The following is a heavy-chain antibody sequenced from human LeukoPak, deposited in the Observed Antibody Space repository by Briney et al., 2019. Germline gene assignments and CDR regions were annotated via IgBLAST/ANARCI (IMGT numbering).Heavy chain of an antibody. J-gene: IGHJ4*02. D-gene: IGHD3-3*01. CDR2: TRNKANSYTT. CDR1: GFTFSDHY. Sequence: GGSLRLSCAASGFTFSDHYMDWVRQAPGKGLEWVGRTRNKANSYTTEYAASVKGRFTISRDDSKNSLYLQMNSLKTEDTAVYYCARGYYDFWSGYFDYWGQGTLVTVSS. CDR3: ARGYYDFWSGYFDY. V-gene: IGHV3-72*01.